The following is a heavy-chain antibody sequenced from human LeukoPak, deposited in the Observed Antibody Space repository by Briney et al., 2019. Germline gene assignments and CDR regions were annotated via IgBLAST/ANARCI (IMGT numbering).Heavy chain of an antibody. CDR1: GGSISSYY. J-gene: IGHJ6*02. Sequence: SETLSLTCTVSGGSISSYYWSWIRQPPGKGLEWIGYIYYSGSTNYNPSLKSRVTISVDTSKNQFSPKLSSVTAADTAVYYCARSPRITIFGVVRYGMDVWGQGTTVTVSS. CDR2: IYYSGST. D-gene: IGHD3-3*01. CDR3: ARSPRITIFGVVRYGMDV. V-gene: IGHV4-59*01.